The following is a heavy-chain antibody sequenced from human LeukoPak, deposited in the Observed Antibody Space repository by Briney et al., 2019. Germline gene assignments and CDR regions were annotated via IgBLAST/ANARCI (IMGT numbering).Heavy chain of an antibody. Sequence: GGSLRLSCAASGFTFSVYAMSWVRQAPGKGLEWVSVISGYGGSTNYADSVKGRFTISRDNSKNTLYLQMNSLRAEDTAVYYCARGIGIDYWGQGTLVTVSS. J-gene: IGHJ4*02. CDR2: ISGYGGST. D-gene: IGHD1-26*01. CDR1: GFTFSVYA. V-gene: IGHV3-23*01. CDR3: ARGIGIDY.